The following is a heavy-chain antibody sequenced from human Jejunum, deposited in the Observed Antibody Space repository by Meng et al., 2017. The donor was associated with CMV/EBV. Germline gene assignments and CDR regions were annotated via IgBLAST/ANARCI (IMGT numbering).Heavy chain of an antibody. D-gene: IGHD2-2*01. CDR2: TYYRSKWSN. CDR1: GYSVSSNNAA. J-gene: IGHJ4*02. V-gene: IGHV6-1*01. Sequence: HLQQSGPGMVKPSQTPQLTCAISGYSVSSNNAAWNWIRQSPSRGLEWLGRTYYRSKWSNDYAVSVKSRITVNPDTSKNQFSLQLNSVTPEDTAVYYCARLHCSSTSCYVDCWGQGTLVTVSS. CDR3: ARLHCSSTSCYVDC.